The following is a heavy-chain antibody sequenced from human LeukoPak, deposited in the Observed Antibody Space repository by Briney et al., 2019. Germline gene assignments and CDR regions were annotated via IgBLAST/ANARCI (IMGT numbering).Heavy chain of an antibody. D-gene: IGHD5-24*01. J-gene: IGHJ4*02. CDR2: IYTSGST. CDR1: GGSISSGSYY. V-gene: IGHV4-61*02. Sequence: SQTLSLTCTVSGGSISSGSYYGSWIRQPAGKGLEWIGRIYTSGSTNYNPSLKSRVTISVDTSKNQFSLKLSSVTAADTAVYYCARGDGYNLDYWGQGTLVTVSS. CDR3: ARGDGYNLDY.